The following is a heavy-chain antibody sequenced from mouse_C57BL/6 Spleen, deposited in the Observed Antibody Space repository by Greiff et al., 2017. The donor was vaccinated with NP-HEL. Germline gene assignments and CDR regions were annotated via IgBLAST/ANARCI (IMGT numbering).Heavy chain of an antibody. D-gene: IGHD1-1*01. CDR1: GYTFTSYW. V-gene: IGHV1-50*01. CDR3: ARLNYGSNAMDY. J-gene: IGHJ4*01. Sequence: QVHVKQPGAELVKPGASVKLSCKASGYTFTSYWMQWVKQRPGQGLEWIGEIDPSDSYTNYNQKFKGKATLTVDTSSSTAYMQLSSLTSEDSAVYYCARLNYGSNAMDYWGQGTSVTVSS. CDR2: IDPSDSYT.